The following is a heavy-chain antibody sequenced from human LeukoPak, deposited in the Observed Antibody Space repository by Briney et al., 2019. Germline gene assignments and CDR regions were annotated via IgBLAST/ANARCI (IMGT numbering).Heavy chain of an antibody. J-gene: IGHJ4*02. CDR1: GFTFSTYS. Sequence: QPGGSLRLSCAASGFTFSTYSMNWVRQAPGKGLEWVSFISSSRSVIYYADSVKGRFTISRDNSKNTLYLQMNSLRAEDTAVYYCAKVRFLGSYSSRDYWGQGTLVTVSS. CDR3: AKVRFLGSYSSRDY. CDR2: ISSSRSVI. D-gene: IGHD1-26*01. V-gene: IGHV3-48*01.